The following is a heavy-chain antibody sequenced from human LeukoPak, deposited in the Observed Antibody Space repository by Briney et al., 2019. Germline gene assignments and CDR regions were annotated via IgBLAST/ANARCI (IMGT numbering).Heavy chain of an antibody. V-gene: IGHV3-74*01. CDR2: IYGDGSFT. J-gene: IGHJ6*02. Sequence: GGSLRLSCAASGFTFSNFWMHWVRQAPGKGLVWVALIYGDGSFTRYADSVKGRFTISRDNAKNSLYLQMNSLRTEDTALYYCAKSQLQYYYYYGMDVWGQGTTVTVSS. CDR1: GFTFSNFW. D-gene: IGHD1-7*01. CDR3: AKSQLQYYYYYGMDV.